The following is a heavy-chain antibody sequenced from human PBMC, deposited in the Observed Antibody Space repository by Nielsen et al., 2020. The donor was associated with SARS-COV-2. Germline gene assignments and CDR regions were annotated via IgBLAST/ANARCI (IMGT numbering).Heavy chain of an antibody. D-gene: IGHD3-3*01. V-gene: IGHV4-59*01. Sequence: SETLSLTCTVSDGSLKSYFWSWIRQPPGKGLEWIGYIYKSGSTNYNPSLKSRVTISLDTSENQFSLKLRSVTAADTAVYYCARDNDFWSGYYLDYWGQGTLVTVS. J-gene: IGHJ4*02. CDR2: IYKSGST. CDR3: ARDNDFWSGYYLDY. CDR1: DGSLKSYF.